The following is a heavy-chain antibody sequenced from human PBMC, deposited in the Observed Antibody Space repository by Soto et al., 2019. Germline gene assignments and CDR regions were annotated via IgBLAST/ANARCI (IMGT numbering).Heavy chain of an antibody. V-gene: IGHV3-23*01. D-gene: IGHD5-12*01. J-gene: IGHJ4*02. CDR1: GFTFSNYA. CDR2: ISGSGGST. CDR3: AKDRTPSLGYSGYDWFDY. Sequence: EVQLLESGGGLVQPGGSLRLSCAASGFTFSNYAMSWVRQAPGKGLEWVSAISGSGGSTYYADSVKGRFTISRDNSKNTLYLQMTILRAENTAVYYCAKDRTPSLGYSGYDWFDYWRQETLVIVSP.